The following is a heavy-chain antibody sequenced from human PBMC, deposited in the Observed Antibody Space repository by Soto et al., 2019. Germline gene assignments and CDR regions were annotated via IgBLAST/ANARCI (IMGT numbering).Heavy chain of an antibody. Sequence: PGGSLRLFCAPHGFLFTGFALYWVRQAPGKGLEWVAVIVNHGGRKDFADSVRGRFTISRDNSRNTLFLEMSSLRVEDTAIYYCARDDEYDDNGLDYWGQGP. CDR2: IVNHGGRK. CDR3: ARDDEYDDNGLDY. V-gene: IGHV3-33*07. CDR1: GFLFTGFA. D-gene: IGHD1-1*01. J-gene: IGHJ4*02.